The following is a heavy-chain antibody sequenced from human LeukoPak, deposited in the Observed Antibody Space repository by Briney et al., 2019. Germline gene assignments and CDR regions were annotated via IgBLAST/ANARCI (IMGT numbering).Heavy chain of an antibody. CDR1: GYTFTKYY. CDR2: IDPSGGST. Sequence: ASVKVSCKASGYTFTKYYMHWVRQAPGQGLEWMGIIDPSGGSTSYAQTFLGRVTMTRDTSTSTFYMELSSLRSEDTAVYYCARGRGIAAPGPRSLFDYWGQGTLVTVSS. J-gene: IGHJ4*02. V-gene: IGHV1-46*01. CDR3: ARGRGIAAPGPRSLFDY. D-gene: IGHD6-13*01.